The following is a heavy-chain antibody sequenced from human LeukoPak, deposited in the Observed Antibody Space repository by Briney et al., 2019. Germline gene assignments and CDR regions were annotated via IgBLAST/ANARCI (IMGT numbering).Heavy chain of an antibody. J-gene: IGHJ4*02. CDR2: ISWNSVNR. V-gene: IGHV3-9*01. CDR1: GFIFDNYG. CDR3: AKSPWQYHYDGQIDQ. Sequence: PGGSLRLSCSASGFIFDNYGMHWVRQFPGKDLEWVAGISWNSVNRDYGDSVKGRFTISRDNAKGSLYLQMNSLKLEDTALYYCAKSPWQYHYDGQIDQWGQGTLVTVS. D-gene: IGHD3-22*01.